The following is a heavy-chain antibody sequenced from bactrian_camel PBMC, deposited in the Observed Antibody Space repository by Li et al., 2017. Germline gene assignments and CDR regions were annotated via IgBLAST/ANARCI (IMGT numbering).Heavy chain of an antibody. CDR1: GYPYTSNC. J-gene: IGHJ4*01. CDR2: IDYYGSVT. Sequence: LVESGGGSVQAGGSLRLSCAASGYPYTSNCMGWVRQAPGKGLEWVANIDYYGSVTYYADSLKGRFTISRDNAKNTVYLQMNSLKPEDTAVYYCVRDWRTVVDNTPGDYWGQGTQVTVS. D-gene: IGHD6*01. V-gene: IGHV3-2*01. CDR3: VRDWRTVVDNTPGDY.